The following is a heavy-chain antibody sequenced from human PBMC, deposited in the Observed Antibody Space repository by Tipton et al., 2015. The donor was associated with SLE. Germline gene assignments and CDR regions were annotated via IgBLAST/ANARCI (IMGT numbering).Heavy chain of an antibody. CDR2: IYYSGST. CDR1: GGSVSSSSYS. CDR3: ARASVGVMDV. Sequence: TLSLTCTVSGGSVSSSSYSWGWIRQPPGKGLEWIGSIYYSGSTYYNPSLKSRVTISVDTSKNQFSLKLSSVTAADTAVYYCARASVGVMDVWGQGTTVTVSS. V-gene: IGHV4-39*01. D-gene: IGHD3-16*01. J-gene: IGHJ6*02.